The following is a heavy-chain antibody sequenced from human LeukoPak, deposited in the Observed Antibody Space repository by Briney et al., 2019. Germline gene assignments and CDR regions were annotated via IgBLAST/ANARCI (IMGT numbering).Heavy chain of an antibody. CDR2: ISYDGSNK. V-gene: IGHV3-30-3*01. CDR3: ARGDYGSNSYFDY. J-gene: IGHJ4*02. Sequence: GGSLRLSCAASGFTFSSYAMHWVRQAPGKGLEWVAVISYDGSNKYYADSMKGRFTISRDNSENTLYLQMNSLRTEDTAVYYCARGDYGSNSYFDYWGQGTLVTVSS. CDR1: GFTFSSYA. D-gene: IGHD4-23*01.